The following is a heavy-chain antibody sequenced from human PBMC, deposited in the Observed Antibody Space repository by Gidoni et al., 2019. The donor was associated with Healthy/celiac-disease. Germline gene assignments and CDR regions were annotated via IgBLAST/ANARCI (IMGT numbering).Heavy chain of an antibody. CDR3: ARVARSYDFDF. CDR1: GSIFSDHY. D-gene: IGHD4-17*01. CDR2: SRNKANSYTR. J-gene: IGHJ4*02. V-gene: IGHV3-72*01. Sequence: EVQLVESGGGLVQPGGSLRLSCEASGSIFSDHYMDWVRQAPGKGLGWVGRSRNKANSYTREYAASVKGRFTISRDDSKNSLYLQMNSLQTEDTATYYCARVARSYDFDFWGQGTLVTVSS.